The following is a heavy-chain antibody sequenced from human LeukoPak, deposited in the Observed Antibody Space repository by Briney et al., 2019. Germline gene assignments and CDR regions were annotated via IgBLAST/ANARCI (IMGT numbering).Heavy chain of an antibody. J-gene: IGHJ4*02. V-gene: IGHV4-34*01. CDR3: ARGRGGGYCSSTSCRVYFDY. D-gene: IGHD2-2*01. Sequence: SETLSLTCAVYGGSFSGYYWSWIRQPPGKGLEWIGEINHSGSTNYNPSLKSRVTISVDTSKYQFSLKLSSVTAADTAVYYCARGRGGGYCSSTSCRVYFDYWGQGTLVTVSS. CDR2: INHSGST. CDR1: GGSFSGYY.